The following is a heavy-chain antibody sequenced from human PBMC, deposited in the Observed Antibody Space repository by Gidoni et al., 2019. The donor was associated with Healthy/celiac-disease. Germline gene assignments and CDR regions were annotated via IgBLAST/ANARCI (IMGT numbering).Heavy chain of an antibody. V-gene: IGHV3-30-3*01. CDR2: ISYDGSNT. J-gene: IGHJ4*02. CDR3: GDLDY. D-gene: IGHD3-3*01. Sequence: QVQLVESGGGAVQPGRSLRLPCATSGFTYSSHYLHWVRQAPGTGLEWVAVISYDGSNTYDADSVKGRFTISRDNSKNTLYLQMNSLRAEDTAVYYCGDLDYWGQGTLVTVSS. CDR1: GFTYSSHY.